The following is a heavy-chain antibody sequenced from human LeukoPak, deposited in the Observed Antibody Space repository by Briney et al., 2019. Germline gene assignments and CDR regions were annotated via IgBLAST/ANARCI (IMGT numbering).Heavy chain of an antibody. D-gene: IGHD3-22*01. CDR1: GYTFTSYD. V-gene: IGHV1-8*03. CDR3: ARGLWAYYYDSSGYYYLKAFDI. CDR2: RNPNSGNT. Sequence: ASVKVSCKASGYTFTSYDINWVRQATGQGLEWMGWRNPNSGNTGYAQKFQGRVTITRNTSISTAYMELSSLRSEDTAVYYCARGLWAYYYDSSGYYYLKAFDIWGQGTMVTVSS. J-gene: IGHJ3*02.